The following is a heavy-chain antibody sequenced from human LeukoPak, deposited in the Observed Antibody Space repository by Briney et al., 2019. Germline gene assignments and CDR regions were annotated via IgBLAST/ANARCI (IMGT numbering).Heavy chain of an antibody. J-gene: IGHJ4*02. Sequence: SQTLSLTCTVSGGSISSGSYYWSWIRQPAGKGLEWIGRIYTSGSTNYNPSLKSRVTISVDTSKNQFSLKLSSVTAADTAVYYYAKGEGLRFLEWLFDYWGQGTLVTVSS. CDR3: AKGEGLRFLEWLFDY. V-gene: IGHV4-61*02. CDR2: IYTSGST. D-gene: IGHD3-3*01. CDR1: GGSISSGSYY.